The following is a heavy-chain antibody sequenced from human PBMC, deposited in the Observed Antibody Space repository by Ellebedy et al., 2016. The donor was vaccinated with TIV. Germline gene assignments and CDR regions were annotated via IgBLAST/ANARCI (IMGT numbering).Heavy chain of an antibody. CDR3: ARSRGWRDCFDI. CDR1: GFPFSSYA. D-gene: IGHD6-19*01. CDR2: LRGSGGTT. J-gene: IGHJ3*02. Sequence: GGSLRLSCVASGFPFSSYAMAWVRQAPGRGLEWVSGLRGSGGTTYYADSVKGRFTISRGNAENSLYLQMDSLRADDSAVYYCARSRGWRDCFDIWGQGTMVTVSS. V-gene: IGHV3-23*01.